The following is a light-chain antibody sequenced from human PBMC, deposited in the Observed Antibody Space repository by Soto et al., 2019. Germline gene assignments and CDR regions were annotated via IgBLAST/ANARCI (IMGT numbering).Light chain of an antibody. V-gene: IGKV3-11*01. J-gene: IGKJ5*01. CDR1: QSVSSY. CDR2: YAS. CDR3: QQRSNWPST. Sequence: EIVLTQSPATLSLSPGERATLSCRASQSVSSYLAWYQQKPGPAPRLLIYYASNRATGIPARFSGSGSGTDFTLTISSLEPEYFAVYYCQQRSNWPSTFGQGTRLEIK.